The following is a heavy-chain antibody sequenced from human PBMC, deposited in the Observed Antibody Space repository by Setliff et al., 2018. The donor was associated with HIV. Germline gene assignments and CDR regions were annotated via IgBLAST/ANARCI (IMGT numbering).Heavy chain of an antibody. D-gene: IGHD6-19*01. Sequence: GGSLRLSCAVSGLTLRNHVMHWVRQAPGKGLEWVAVLATDERVTNYADSVRGRFTISRDDSKNTLFLQMNSLRVDDTAVYYFAREGGGSGHAGYFYPWGQGTLVTVSS. V-gene: IGHV3-30*14. CDR3: AREGGGSGHAGYFYP. CDR1: GLTLRNHV. J-gene: IGHJ5*02. CDR2: LATDERVT.